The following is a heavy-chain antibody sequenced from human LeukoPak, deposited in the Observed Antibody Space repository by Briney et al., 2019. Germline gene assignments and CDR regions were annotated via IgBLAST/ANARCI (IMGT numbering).Heavy chain of an antibody. CDR3: ARDPSVVPAAVNWFDP. J-gene: IGHJ5*02. Sequence: GGSLRLSCAASGFTFSSYSMNWVRQAPGRGLEWVSSISSTGTYINYADSVKGRFTISRDNAKNSLYLQMNSLRAEDTAVYYCARDPSVVPAAVNWFDPWGQGTLVTVSS. V-gene: IGHV3-21*01. CDR1: GFTFSSYS. D-gene: IGHD2-2*01. CDR2: ISSTGTYI.